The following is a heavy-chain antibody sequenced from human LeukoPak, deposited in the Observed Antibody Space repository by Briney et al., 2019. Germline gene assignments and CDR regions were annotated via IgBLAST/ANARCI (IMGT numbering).Heavy chain of an antibody. D-gene: IGHD1-26*01. Sequence: GGSLRLSCAASGFTFDDYAMHWVRQAPGKGLEWVSGISWNSGSIGYADSVKGRFTISRDNAKNSLYLQMNSLRAEDTALYYCAKGRNSGTESYFDYWGQGTLVTVSS. CDR1: GFTFDDYA. CDR2: ISWNSGSI. J-gene: IGHJ4*02. V-gene: IGHV3-9*01. CDR3: AKGRNSGTESYFDY.